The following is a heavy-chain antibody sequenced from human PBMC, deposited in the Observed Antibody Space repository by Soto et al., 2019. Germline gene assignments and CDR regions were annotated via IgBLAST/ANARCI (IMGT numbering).Heavy chain of an antibody. V-gene: IGHV4-30-2*01. CDR3: ARSTHDYGDYSWFDP. CDR1: GGSISSGGYS. J-gene: IGHJ5*02. CDR2: IYHSGST. Sequence: SETLSLTCAVSGGSISSGGYSWSWIRQPPGKGLEWFGYIYHSGSTYYNPSLKSRVTISVDRSKNQFSLKLSSVTAANTAVYYCARSTHDYGDYSWFDPWGQGTLATVSS. D-gene: IGHD4-17*01.